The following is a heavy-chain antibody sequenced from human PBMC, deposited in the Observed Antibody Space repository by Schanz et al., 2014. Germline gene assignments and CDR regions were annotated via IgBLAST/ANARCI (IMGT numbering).Heavy chain of an antibody. CDR1: GFTFSSYW. CDR3: ASIGGSVFDY. D-gene: IGHD3-10*01. V-gene: IGHV3-74*01. CDR2: IKSDGSST. J-gene: IGHJ4*02. Sequence: EVQLVESGGGLVQPGGSLRLSCAASGFTFSSYWMHWVRQVPGKGLVWVSRIKSDGSSTSYADSVKGRFTISRDNSKNSLYLQMNSLRAEDTAVYYCASIGGSVFDYWAQGTLVTVSS.